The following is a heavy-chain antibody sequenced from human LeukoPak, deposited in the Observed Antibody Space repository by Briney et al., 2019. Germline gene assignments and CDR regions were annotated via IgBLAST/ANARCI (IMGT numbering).Heavy chain of an antibody. J-gene: IGHJ3*02. V-gene: IGHV4-59*06. Sequence: SETLSLTCSASGGSINNYYWSWIRQPPGKGLEWIGYIYYSGSTYYNPSLRSRVTISVDTSKNQFSLRLSSVTAADTAVYFCARRRVVVASTDGASGAFDIWGQGTMVTVSS. CDR3: ARRRVVVASTDGASGAFDI. CDR2: IYYSGST. CDR1: GGSINNYY. D-gene: IGHD2-15*01.